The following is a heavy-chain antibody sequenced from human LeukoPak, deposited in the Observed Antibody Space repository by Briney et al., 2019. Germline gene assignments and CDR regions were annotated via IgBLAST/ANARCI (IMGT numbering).Heavy chain of an antibody. CDR2: MNPNSGNT. Sequence: ASVKVSCKASGYTFTSYDINWVRQATGQGLEWMGWMNPNSGNTGYAQKFQGRVTITRNTSISTAYMELSSLRSGDTAVYCCARGPHVLISIAARPLVAGGDYYYYYMDVWGKGTTVTVSS. CDR1: GYTFTSYD. J-gene: IGHJ6*03. D-gene: IGHD6-6*01. CDR3: ARGPHVLISIAARPLVAGGDYYYYYMDV. V-gene: IGHV1-8*03.